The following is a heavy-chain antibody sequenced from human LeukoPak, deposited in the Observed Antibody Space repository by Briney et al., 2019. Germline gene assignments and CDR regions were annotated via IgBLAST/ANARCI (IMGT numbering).Heavy chain of an antibody. J-gene: IGHJ4*02. CDR1: GGSISSYY. V-gene: IGHV4-59*12. D-gene: IGHD2-2*01. CDR3: ASVYCSSTNCSPFRD. CDR2: IYYSGST. Sequence: SETLSLTCTVSGGSISSYYWSWIRQPPGKGLEWIGYIYYSGSTNYNPSLKSRVTISVDTSKNQFSLKLSSVTAADTAVYYCASVYCSSTNCSPFRDWGQGTLVTVPS.